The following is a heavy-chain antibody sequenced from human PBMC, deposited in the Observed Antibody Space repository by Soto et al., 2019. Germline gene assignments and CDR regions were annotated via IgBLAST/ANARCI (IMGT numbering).Heavy chain of an antibody. D-gene: IGHD6-25*01. CDR2: ISPYGRWT. J-gene: IGHJ4*02. V-gene: IGHV1-46*01. Sequence: QVQLEQSGTEVKEPGASVKVSCKTSGYTLVDYYMHWVRQAPGQGLEWMGLISPYGRWTPRAQKFQDRLTVTRDTSAGTVYMELSGLRSEDTAVYYCAREGAAAAKMFDFWGLGTLVSVSS. CDR1: GYTLVDYY. CDR3: AREGAAAAKMFDF.